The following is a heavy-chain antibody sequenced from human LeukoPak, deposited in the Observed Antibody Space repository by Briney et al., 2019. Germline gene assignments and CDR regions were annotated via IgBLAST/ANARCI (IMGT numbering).Heavy chain of an antibody. J-gene: IGHJ4*02. Sequence: SETLSLTCTVSGGSISSSSYYWGWIRQPPGKGLEWIGSMYSSGSTYYNPSLKSRVTISVDTSKNQFSLKLSSVTAADTAVYYCARHYYYGSGSYPIDYWGQGTLVTVSS. V-gene: IGHV4-39*07. CDR1: GGSISSSSYY. CDR3: ARHYYYGSGSYPIDY. D-gene: IGHD3-10*01. CDR2: MYSSGST.